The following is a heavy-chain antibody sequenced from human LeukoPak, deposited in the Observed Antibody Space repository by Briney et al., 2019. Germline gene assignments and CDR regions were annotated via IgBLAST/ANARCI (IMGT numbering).Heavy chain of an antibody. CDR2: IIPIFGAA. D-gene: IGHD3-10*01. Sequence: SVKVSCKAPGVTFSSYDISWVRQAPGQGLEWMGGIIPIFGAANYAQKFQDRVTITTDQSTTTAYMELSSLRSEDTVLYYCARRGSSPRPFACWGEGRLV. J-gene: IGHJ4*02. V-gene: IGHV1-69*05. CDR1: GVTFSSYD. CDR3: ARRGSSPRPFAC.